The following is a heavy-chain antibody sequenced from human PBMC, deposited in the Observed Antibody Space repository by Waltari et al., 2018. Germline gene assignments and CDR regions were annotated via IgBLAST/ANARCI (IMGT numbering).Heavy chain of an antibody. CDR1: GGSISSGSYY. CDR2: IYTSGST. J-gene: IGHJ3*02. V-gene: IGHV4-61*02. CDR3: ASGFRDAFDI. D-gene: IGHD5-18*01. Sequence: QVQLQESGPGLVKPSQTLSLTCTVSGGSISSGSYYWSWIRQPAGKGLEWIGRIYTSGSTNYNPSLKSRVTISVDTSKNQFSLKLSSVTAADTAVYYCASGFRDAFDIWGQGTMVTVSS.